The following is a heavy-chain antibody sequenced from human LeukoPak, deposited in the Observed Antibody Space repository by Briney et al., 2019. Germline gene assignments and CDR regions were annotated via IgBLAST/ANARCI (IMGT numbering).Heavy chain of an antibody. CDR3: AGVPTTVPRGGFDY. D-gene: IGHD4-17*01. J-gene: IGHJ4*02. V-gene: IGHV3-21*01. Sequence: PGGSLRLSCAASGFTFSSYSMNWVRQAPGKGLEWVSSISSSSSYIYYADSVKGRFTISRDNAKNSLYLQMNSLRAEDTAVYYCAGVPTTVPRGGFDYWGQGTRDTVSS. CDR1: GFTFSSYS. CDR2: ISSSSSYI.